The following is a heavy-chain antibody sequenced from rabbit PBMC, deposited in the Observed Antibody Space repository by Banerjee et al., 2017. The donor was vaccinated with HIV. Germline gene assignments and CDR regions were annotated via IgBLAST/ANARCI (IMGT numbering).Heavy chain of an antibody. CDR3: AKSINSNYWGLDL. J-gene: IGHJ4*01. Sequence: QAPLGECGGGLVQPEGSLTLTCTASGFSFSSYYMCWVRQAPGKGLEWIGCIYTDSDRSWYASWAKGRFTISKTSSTTVDLKMTSLTVADTATYFCAKSINSNYWGLDLWGPGTLVTVS. CDR1: GFSFSSYY. CDR2: IYTDSDRS. D-gene: IGHD8-1*01. V-gene: IGHV1S45*01.